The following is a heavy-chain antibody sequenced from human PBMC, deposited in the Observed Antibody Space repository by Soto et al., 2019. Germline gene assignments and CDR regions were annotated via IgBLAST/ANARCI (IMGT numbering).Heavy chain of an antibody. J-gene: IGHJ4*02. Sequence: EVQLVESGGGLVQPGRSLRLSCAASGFTFDDYAMHWVRQAPGKGLEWVSGISGNSGSIGYADSVKGRFTISRDNAKNSLYLQMNSLRAEDTALYYCASYDFWSGYYVYWGQGTLVTVSS. CDR3: ASYDFWSGYYVY. V-gene: IGHV3-9*01. CDR2: ISGNSGSI. CDR1: GFTFDDYA. D-gene: IGHD3-3*01.